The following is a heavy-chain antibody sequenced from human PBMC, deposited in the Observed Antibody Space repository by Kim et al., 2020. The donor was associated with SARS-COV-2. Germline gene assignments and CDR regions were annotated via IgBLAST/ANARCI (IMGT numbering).Heavy chain of an antibody. Sequence: GGSLRLSCAASGFTFSSYSMNWVRQAPGKGLEWVSYISSSSSTIYYADSVKGRFTISRDNAKNSLYLQMNSLRAEDTAVYYCARGIWDWYFDLWGRGTRVPVSS. CDR3: ARGIWDWYFDL. V-gene: IGHV3-48*04. D-gene: IGHD7-27*01. J-gene: IGHJ2*01. CDR1: GFTFSSYS. CDR2: ISSSSSTI.